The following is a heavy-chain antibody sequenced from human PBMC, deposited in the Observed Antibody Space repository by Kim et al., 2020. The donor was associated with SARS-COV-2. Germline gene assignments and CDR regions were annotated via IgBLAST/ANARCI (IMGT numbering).Heavy chain of an antibody. CDR3: ARGTWGGGGWGYGSGQDNRFDP. J-gene: IGHJ5*02. V-gene: IGHV1-46*03. Sequence: ASVKVSCKASGYTFTSSHIQWVRQAPGQGLEWVGIINPSGGSTTYAQRLQGRVTMTRDTSTGTVYMELSSLRSEDTALYYCARGTWGGGGWGYGSGQDNRFDPWGQGTLVTVSS. CDR2: INPSGGST. D-gene: IGHD3-10*01. CDR1: GYTFTSSH.